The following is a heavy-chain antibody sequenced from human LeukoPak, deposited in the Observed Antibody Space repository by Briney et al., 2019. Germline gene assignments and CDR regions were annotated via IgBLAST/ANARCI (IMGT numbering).Heavy chain of an antibody. CDR2: IYHSGST. CDR1: GGSFSGYY. Sequence: SETLSLTCAVSGGSFSGYYWSWIRQPPGKGLEWIGCIYHSGSTYYNPSPESRVTISVDTSKNQFSLKLSSVTAADTVVYYCARESVDCSSTSCYVALYYYYYMDVWGKGTTVTVSS. V-gene: IGHV4-34*01. CDR3: ARESVDCSSTSCYVALYYYYYMDV. D-gene: IGHD2-2*01. J-gene: IGHJ6*03.